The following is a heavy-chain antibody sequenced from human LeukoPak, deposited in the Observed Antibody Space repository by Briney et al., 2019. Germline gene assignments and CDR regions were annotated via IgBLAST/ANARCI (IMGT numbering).Heavy chain of an antibody. Sequence: SETLSLTCAVYGGSFSGYYWSGIRQPPGKGLEWIGEINHSGSTNYNPSPKSRVTISVATSKNQFSLKLSSVTAADTAVYYCARVRMWVVPATGSYFDYWGQGTLVTVSS. J-gene: IGHJ4*02. CDR2: INHSGST. D-gene: IGHD2-2*01. CDR3: ARVRMWVVPATGSYFDY. CDR1: GGSFSGYY. V-gene: IGHV4-34*01.